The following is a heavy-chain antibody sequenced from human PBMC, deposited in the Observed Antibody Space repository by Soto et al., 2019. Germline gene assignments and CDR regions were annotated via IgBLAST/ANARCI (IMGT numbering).Heavy chain of an antibody. D-gene: IGHD6-19*01. V-gene: IGHV1-18*01. Sequence: ASVRVSCKASGYSFTSYGISWVRQAPGQGLEWMGWISAYNGNTNYAQKLQGRVTMTTDTSTSTAYMELRSLRSDDTAVYYCARDRGAVAGTYTDPWGQGTLVTVSS. CDR1: GYSFTSYG. CDR2: ISAYNGNT. J-gene: IGHJ5*02. CDR3: ARDRGAVAGTYTDP.